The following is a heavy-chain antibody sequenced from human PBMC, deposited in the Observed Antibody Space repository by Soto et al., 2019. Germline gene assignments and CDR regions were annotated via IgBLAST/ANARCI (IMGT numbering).Heavy chain of an antibody. CDR3: ARIDYGGNRGFDY. CDR1: GGSFSGYY. V-gene: IGHV4-59*01. D-gene: IGHD4-17*01. Sequence: PSETLSLTCAVYGGSFSGYYWSWIRQPPGKGLEWIGYIYYSGSTNYNPSLKSRVTISVDTSKNQFSLKLSSVTAADTAVYYCARIDYGGNRGFDYWGQGTLVTVSS. J-gene: IGHJ4*02. CDR2: IYYSGST.